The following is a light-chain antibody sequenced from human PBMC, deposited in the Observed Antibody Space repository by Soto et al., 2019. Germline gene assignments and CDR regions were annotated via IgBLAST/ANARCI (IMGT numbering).Light chain of an antibody. Sequence: DIQMTQSPSTLSGSVGDRVTTTCRASQSISSYLNWYQQKPGKAPKLLIYAASSLQSGVPSRFSGSGSGTDFTLTISSLQPEDFATYYCQQSYSTPWTFGQGTKVDI. V-gene: IGKV1-39*01. CDR3: QQSYSTPWT. CDR2: AAS. J-gene: IGKJ1*01. CDR1: QSISSY.